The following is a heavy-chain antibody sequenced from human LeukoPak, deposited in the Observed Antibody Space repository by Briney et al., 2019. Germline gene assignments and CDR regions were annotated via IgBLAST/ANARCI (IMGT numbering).Heavy chain of an antibody. J-gene: IGHJ4*02. CDR2: INHSGYT. V-gene: IGHV4-34*01. CDR1: GVPFSNYY. D-gene: IGHD6-19*01. CDR3: TRAVAGHPD. Sequence: PSETPSLTCAVSGVPFSNYYWSWVRQSPRQGLEWIGEINHSGYTNYNPSLKSRVTMSIDTSKNQSSLKLTSVTAADAGVYYCTRAVAGHPDWGQGTLVTVSS.